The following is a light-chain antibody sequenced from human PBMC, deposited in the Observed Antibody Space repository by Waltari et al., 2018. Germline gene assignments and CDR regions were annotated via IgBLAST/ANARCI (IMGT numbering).Light chain of an antibody. J-gene: IGLJ1*01. Sequence: QSALTQPASVSGPPGQSITISCTGTSSDLGSYNYVSWYQQHPGKAPKLLVYDVNKRPSGVSTRFSGSKSGNTASLTISGLQAEDEADYYCCSYAGTYVFGSGTKVTVL. V-gene: IGLV2-23*02. CDR2: DVN. CDR1: SSDLGSYNY. CDR3: CSYAGTYV.